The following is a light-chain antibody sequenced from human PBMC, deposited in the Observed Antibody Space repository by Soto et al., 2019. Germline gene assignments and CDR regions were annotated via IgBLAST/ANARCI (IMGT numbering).Light chain of an antibody. CDR3: QSYDISLHNYV. J-gene: IGLJ1*01. Sequence: QSLLTLPPCVSGAPGQRFSISCTGSSSNIAAPYDVHWYQHLPGTAPRVLIYGDNNRPSGVPDRFSGSKSGTSASLATTRLQAEDEADYYCQSYDISLHNYVFGTGTKVTVL. CDR1: SSNIAAPYD. V-gene: IGLV1-40*01. CDR2: GDN.